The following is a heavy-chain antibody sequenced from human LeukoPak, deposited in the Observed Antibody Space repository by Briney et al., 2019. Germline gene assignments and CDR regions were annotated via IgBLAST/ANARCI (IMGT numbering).Heavy chain of an antibody. CDR2: IIPIFGTA. V-gene: IGHV1-69*05. J-gene: IGHJ5*02. CDR3: ACDAPNLFDP. CDR1: GGTFSSYA. Sequence: ASVKVSCKASGGTFSSYAISWVRQAPGQGLEWMGGIIPIFGTANYAQKFRGRVTITTDESTSTAYMELSSLRSEDTAVYYCACDAPNLFDPWGQGTLVTVSS.